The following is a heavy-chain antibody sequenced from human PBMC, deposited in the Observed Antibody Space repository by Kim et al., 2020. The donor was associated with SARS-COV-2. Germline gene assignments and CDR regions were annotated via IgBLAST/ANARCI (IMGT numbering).Heavy chain of an antibody. CDR2: IIPIFGTA. Sequence: SVKVSCKASGGTFSSYAISWVRQAPGQGLEWMGGIIPIFGTANYAQKFQGRVTITADESTSTAYMELSSLRSEDTAVYYCASSRYFDWPYESPYNWFDPWGQGTLVTVSS. CDR3: ASSRYFDWPYESPYNWFDP. V-gene: IGHV1-69*13. J-gene: IGHJ5*02. D-gene: IGHD3-9*01. CDR1: GGTFSSYA.